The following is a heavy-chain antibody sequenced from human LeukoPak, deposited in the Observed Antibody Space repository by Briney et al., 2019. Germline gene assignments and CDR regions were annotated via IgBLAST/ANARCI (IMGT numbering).Heavy chain of an antibody. J-gene: IGHJ3*02. D-gene: IGHD5-24*01. CDR3: ARGRDGYNLVDAFDI. Sequence: GGSLRLSCAASGFTFSSYAMSWVRQAPGKGLEWVSSISSSSSYIYYADSVKGRFTISRDNAKNSLYLQMNSLRAEDTAVYYCARGRDGYNLVDAFDIWGQGTMVTVSS. V-gene: IGHV3-21*01. CDR1: GFTFSSYA. CDR2: ISSSSSYI.